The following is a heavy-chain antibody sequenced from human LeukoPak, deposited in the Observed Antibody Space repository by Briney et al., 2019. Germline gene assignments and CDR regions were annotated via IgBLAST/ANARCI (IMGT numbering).Heavy chain of an antibody. D-gene: IGHD4-11*01. Sequence: PGRSVRLSCAASGFIFSHYGMQWVRQAPGKGLKWVAVIWSDGTNRSYGDSVKGRFTISRDNSQNTVFLQMNSLRVEDTAIYYCARDAQRGFDYSNSLEYWGHGTLVTVSS. V-gene: IGHV3-33*01. J-gene: IGHJ4*01. CDR3: ARDAQRGFDYSNSLEY. CDR1: GFIFSHYG. CDR2: IWSDGTNR.